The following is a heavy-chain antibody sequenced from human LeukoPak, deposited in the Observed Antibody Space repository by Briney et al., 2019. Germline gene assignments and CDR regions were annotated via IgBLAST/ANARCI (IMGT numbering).Heavy chain of an antibody. CDR2: INHSGST. J-gene: IGHJ4*02. Sequence: SETLSLTCAVYGGSFSGYYWSWIRQPPGKGLEWIGEINHSGSTNYNPSLKSRVTISVDTSKNQFSLQLSSVTAAETAVYYCARLFGDDIVVVVAATSYFDYWGQGTLVTVSS. CDR3: ARLFGDDIVVVVAATSYFDY. D-gene: IGHD2-15*01. V-gene: IGHV4-34*01. CDR1: GGSFSGYY.